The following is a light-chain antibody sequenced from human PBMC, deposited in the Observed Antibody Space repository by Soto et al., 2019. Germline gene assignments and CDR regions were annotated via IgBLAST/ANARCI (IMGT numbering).Light chain of an antibody. V-gene: IGKV3-15*01. CDR3: QQYNNWPRT. CDR2: GPS. CDR1: QSVSSN. J-gene: IGKJ1*01. Sequence: EIVMTQSPASLSVSPGERATLSCRASQSVSSNLAWYQQKPGQAPRLLISGPSIRATGIPASFSGSGSGTEFTLTISSLQSEDFAVYYCQQYNNWPRTFGQGTKVEIK.